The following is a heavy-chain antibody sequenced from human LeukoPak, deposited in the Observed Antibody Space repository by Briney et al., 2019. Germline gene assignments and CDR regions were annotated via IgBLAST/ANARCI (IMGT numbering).Heavy chain of an antibody. CDR2: MNIDGSEK. D-gene: IGHD3-3*01. J-gene: IGHJ6*02. CDR1: GFTFSSYW. CDR3: ARIGNNPRITIFGVAHLDYYYYGMDV. Sequence: GGSLRLSCAASGFTFSSYWMGWVRQAPGKRLEWVANMNIDGSEKYYADSAKGRFTISRDNARNSVYLQMNSLRVEDTAVYYCARIGNNPRITIFGVAHLDYYYYGMDVWGQGTTVTVSS. V-gene: IGHV3-7*01.